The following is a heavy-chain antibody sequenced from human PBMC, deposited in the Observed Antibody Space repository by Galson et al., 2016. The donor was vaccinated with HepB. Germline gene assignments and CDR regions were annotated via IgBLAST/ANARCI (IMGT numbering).Heavy chain of an antibody. CDR2: IGTAPGDT. J-gene: IGHJ6*04. Sequence: SLRLSCAASGFTFSFYDMHWVRQVTGKGLEWISAIGTAPGDTYYSTSVKGRFTTSRENAKNSLFLHMSSLRAGDTAVYYCARGKSLWTTPWNYGLDVWGKGTTVTVSS. CDR1: GFTFSFYD. D-gene: IGHD3-10*01. CDR3: ARGKSLWTTPWNYGLDV. V-gene: IGHV3-13*01.